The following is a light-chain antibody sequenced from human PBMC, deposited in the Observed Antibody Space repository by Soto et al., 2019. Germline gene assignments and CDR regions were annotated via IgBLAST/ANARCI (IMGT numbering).Light chain of an antibody. CDR3: HQRQSWPRT. CDR2: QTS. Sequence: MTQSPFTLSASVGDRVTITCRASQYINTRLAWYQHRPGQAPRLLIYQTSLRAAGIPARFSASGSGTDFTLTISDVQPEDFALYYCHQRQSWPRTFGQGTKVDIK. CDR1: QYINTR. V-gene: IGKV3D-15*03. J-gene: IGKJ1*01.